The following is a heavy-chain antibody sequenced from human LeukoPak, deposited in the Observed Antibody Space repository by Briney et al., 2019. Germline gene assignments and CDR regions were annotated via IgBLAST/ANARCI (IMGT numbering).Heavy chain of an antibody. CDR2: INPNSGGT. D-gene: IGHD2-2*02. J-gene: IGHJ4*02. V-gene: IGHV1-2*02. CDR3: AVVSAAINS. CDR1: GYTFTTHG. Sequence: ASVKVSCKASGYTFTTHGIAWVRQAPGQGLEWMGWINPNSGGTNYAQKFQGRVTMTRDTSINTAYMKLSRLRSDDTAVFFCAVVSAAINSWGQGTLVTVSS.